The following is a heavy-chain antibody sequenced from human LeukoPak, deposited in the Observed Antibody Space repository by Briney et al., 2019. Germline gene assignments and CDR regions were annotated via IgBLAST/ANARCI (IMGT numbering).Heavy chain of an antibody. CDR1: GGSISSYY. Sequence: SETLSLTCTVSGGSISSYYWSWIRQPPGKGLEWIGYIYYSGSTNYNPSLKSRVTISVDTSKNQFSLKLSSVTAADTAVYYCARSADGSGWYSFDYWGQGTLVTVSS. CDR2: IYYSGST. V-gene: IGHV4-59*01. J-gene: IGHJ4*02. D-gene: IGHD6-19*01. CDR3: ARSADGSGWYSFDY.